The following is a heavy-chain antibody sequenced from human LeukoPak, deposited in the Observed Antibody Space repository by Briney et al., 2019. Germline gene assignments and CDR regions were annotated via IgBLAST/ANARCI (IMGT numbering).Heavy chain of an antibody. J-gene: IGHJ5*02. CDR2: IYYSGST. CDR3: ARRRRGYSYGTTPFDP. CDR1: GGSISSSSYY. Sequence: SETLSLTCTVSGGSISSSSYYWGWIRQPPGKGLEWIGSIYYSGSTYYNPSLKSRVTISVDTSKNQFSLKLSSVTAADTAVYYCARRRRGYSYGTTPFDPWGQGTLVTVSS. D-gene: IGHD5-18*01. V-gene: IGHV4-39*07.